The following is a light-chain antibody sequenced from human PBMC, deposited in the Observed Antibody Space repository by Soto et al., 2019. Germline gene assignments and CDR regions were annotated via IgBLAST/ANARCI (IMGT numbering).Light chain of an antibody. CDR1: SSDVGGYKD. CDR3: SSYTSSSTVV. CDR2: EVS. V-gene: IGLV2-14*01. J-gene: IGLJ2*01. Sequence: QSALTQPASVSGSPGQSITISCTGTSSDVGGYKDVSWYQQHPGKAPKLMIYEVSNRPSGVSNRFSGSKSGNTASPTISGLQAEDEADYYCSSYTSSSTVVFGGGTKLTVL.